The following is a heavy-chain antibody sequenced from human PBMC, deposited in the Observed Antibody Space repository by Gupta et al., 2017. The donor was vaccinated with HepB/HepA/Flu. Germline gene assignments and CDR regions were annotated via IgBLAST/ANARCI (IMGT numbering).Heavy chain of an antibody. V-gene: IGHV3-43*01. D-gene: IGHD2-2*01. Sequence: EVQLVASGGVVVQHGGSLRLSCAASGLPFDDYTMHWVRQAPGKGLEWVSLISWDGGSTYYADSVKGRFTISRDNSKNSLYLQMNSLRTEDTALYYCAKGGYCSSTSCYDYYYMDVWGKGTTVTVSS. J-gene: IGHJ6*03. CDR3: AKGGYCSSTSCYDYYYMDV. CDR2: ISWDGGST. CDR1: GLPFDDYT.